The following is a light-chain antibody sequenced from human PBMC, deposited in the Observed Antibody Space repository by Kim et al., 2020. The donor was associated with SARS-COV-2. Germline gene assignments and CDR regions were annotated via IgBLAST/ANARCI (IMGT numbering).Light chain of an antibody. J-gene: IGLJ2*01. Sequence: GQSITISCTGTSSDVGGYNYVSWDQQYPGKAPKLMIYDVTKRPSRVSNRFSGSKAGNTASLTISVLQAEDEADYYCSSYTTSSTLVFGGGTQLTVL. CDR2: DVT. CDR3: SSYTTSSTLV. V-gene: IGLV2-14*04. CDR1: SSDVGGYNY.